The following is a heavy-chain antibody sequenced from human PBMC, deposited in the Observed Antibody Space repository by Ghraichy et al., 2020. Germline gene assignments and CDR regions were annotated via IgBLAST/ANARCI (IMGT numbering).Heavy chain of an antibody. CDR3: AKDFARNYYDSSGYYYVGVPEDY. D-gene: IGHD3-22*01. Sequence: GGSLRLSCAASGFTFSSYAMSWVRQAPGKGLEWVSAISGSGGSTYYADSVKGRFTISRDNSKNTLYLQMNSLRAEDTAVYYCAKDFARNYYDSSGYYYVGVPEDYWGQGTLVTVSS. CDR1: GFTFSSYA. CDR2: ISGSGGST. V-gene: IGHV3-23*01. J-gene: IGHJ4*02.